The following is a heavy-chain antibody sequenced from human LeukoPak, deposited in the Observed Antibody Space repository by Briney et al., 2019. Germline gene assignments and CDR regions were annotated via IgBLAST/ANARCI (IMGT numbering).Heavy chain of an antibody. CDR1: GGSISSSSLY. CDR3: ARLSYYYGSGSYSLIDY. Sequence: SETLSLTCTVSGGSISSSSLYWGWIRQPPGKGLELIGSIYYSGSTCYNSSLKSRVTISVDTSKNQFSLKLSSVPAADTAVYYCARLSYYYGSGSYSLIDYWGQGTLVTVSS. D-gene: IGHD3-10*01. CDR2: IYYSGST. J-gene: IGHJ4*02. V-gene: IGHV4-39*01.